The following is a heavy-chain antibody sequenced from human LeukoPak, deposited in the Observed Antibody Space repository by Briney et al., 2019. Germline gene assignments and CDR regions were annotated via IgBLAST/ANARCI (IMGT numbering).Heavy chain of an antibody. CDR2: INHSGST. J-gene: IGHJ2*01. Sequence: KASETLSLTCAVYGGSFSGYYWSWIRQPPGKGLEWIGEINHSGSTNYNPSLKSRVTISVDTSKNQFSLKLSSVTAADTAVYYCARSGLLRYFDWNWYFDLWGRGTLVTVSS. D-gene: IGHD3-9*01. V-gene: IGHV4-34*01. CDR3: ARSGLLRYFDWNWYFDL. CDR1: GGSFSGYY.